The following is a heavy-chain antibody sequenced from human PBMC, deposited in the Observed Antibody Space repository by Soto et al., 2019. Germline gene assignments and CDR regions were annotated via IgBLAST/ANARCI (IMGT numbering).Heavy chain of an antibody. D-gene: IGHD7-27*01. CDR2: ISGSGGST. Sequence: LRLSCAASGFTFSIFAMSWVRQSPGKGLEWVSTISGSGGSTYYADAVKGRFTISRDNSMGTLYLQMKSLRVEDTAIYYCAKEVSLGSTVDLGYWGQGALVTVSS. CDR1: GFTFSIFA. J-gene: IGHJ4*02. CDR3: AKEVSLGSTVDLGY. V-gene: IGHV3-23*01.